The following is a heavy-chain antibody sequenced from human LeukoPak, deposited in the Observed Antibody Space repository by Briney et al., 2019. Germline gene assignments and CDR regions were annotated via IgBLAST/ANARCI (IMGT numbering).Heavy chain of an antibody. CDR2: MNPNSGNT. V-gene: IGHV1-8*01. D-gene: IGHD3-3*01. CDR3: AREYDFWSGYYMYNWFDP. J-gene: IGHJ5*02. Sequence: ASVKVSCKASGYTFTSYDINWVRQATGQGLEWMGWMNPNSGNTGYAQKFQGRVTMTRNTSISTAYMELSSLRSEDTAVYYCAREYDFWSGYYMYNWFDPWGQGTLVTFSS. CDR1: GYTFTSYD.